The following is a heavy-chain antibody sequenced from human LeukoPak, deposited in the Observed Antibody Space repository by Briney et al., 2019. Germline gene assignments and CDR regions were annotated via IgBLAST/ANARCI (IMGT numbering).Heavy chain of an antibody. J-gene: IGHJ4*02. Sequence: GGSLRLSCAASGFTFSSYGMHWVRQAPGKGLEWVAVIWYDGSNKYYADSVKGRFTISRDNSKNTLYLQMNSLRAEDTPVYYCAKTYCGGDCYSEIDYWGQGTLVTVSS. CDR2: IWYDGSNK. V-gene: IGHV3-33*06. CDR3: AKTYCGGDCYSEIDY. D-gene: IGHD2-21*02. CDR1: GFTFSSYG.